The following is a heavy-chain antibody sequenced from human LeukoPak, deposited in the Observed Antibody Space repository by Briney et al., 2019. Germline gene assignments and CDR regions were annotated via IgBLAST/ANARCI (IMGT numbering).Heavy chain of an antibody. D-gene: IGHD6-19*01. J-gene: IGHJ4*02. V-gene: IGHV3-53*04. Sequence: TGGSLILSCAAHGYTVRNDCMSWVRQAPGKGLEGFSVTYSGGSTYYADSVKCRFTISRQNSENTLFLQMNSLRAEDTAVYYCAREVAVPGAFDYWGQGTLVTVSS. CDR2: TYSGGST. CDR1: GYTVRNDC. CDR3: AREVAVPGAFDY.